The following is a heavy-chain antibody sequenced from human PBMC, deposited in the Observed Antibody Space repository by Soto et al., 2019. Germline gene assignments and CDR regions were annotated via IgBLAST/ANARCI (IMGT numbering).Heavy chain of an antibody. CDR3: ARSAKLMVYDPTPGVTYYYYGMDV. CDR2: FNHSGST. D-gene: IGHD2-8*01. V-gene: IGHV4-34*01. Sequence: SETLSLTCAVYGESFSGYYWSWIRQPPGKGLEWIGEFNHSGSTNYNPSLKSRVTISVDTSKNQFSLKLSSVTAADTAVYYCARSAKLMVYDPTPGVTYYYYGMDVWGQGTTVTVSS. CDR1: GESFSGYY. J-gene: IGHJ6*02.